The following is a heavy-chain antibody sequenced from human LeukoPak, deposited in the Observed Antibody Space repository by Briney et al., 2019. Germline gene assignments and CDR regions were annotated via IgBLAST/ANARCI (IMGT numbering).Heavy chain of an antibody. D-gene: IGHD6-13*01. CDR3: TKDRRGPAAGTWYFDS. J-gene: IGHJ4*02. Sequence: PGGSLRLSCAASGFTFSSYGMHWVRQAPGRGLVWVSSITAIDGRTYYADSVRGRFTISRDNSKNTVYLQLNSLRAGDTAIYYCTKDRRGPAAGTWYFDSWGQGTLVTVSS. V-gene: IGHV3-23*01. CDR2: ITAIDGRT. CDR1: GFTFSSYG.